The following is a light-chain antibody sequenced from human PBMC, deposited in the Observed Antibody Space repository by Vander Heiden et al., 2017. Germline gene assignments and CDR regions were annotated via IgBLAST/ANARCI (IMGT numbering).Light chain of an antibody. CDR2: GAS. J-gene: IGKJ5*01. CDR1: QSVSSN. Sequence: EIVMTQSPATLSVSQGERATLSCRASQSVSSNLAWYQQKPGQAPRLLIYGASTRAIGIPDRFSGSGYGKEFTLTSSRRQYEDFAVYYCQQDNTLIPFGQGTQLEIK. CDR3: QQDNTLIP. V-gene: IGKV3-15*01.